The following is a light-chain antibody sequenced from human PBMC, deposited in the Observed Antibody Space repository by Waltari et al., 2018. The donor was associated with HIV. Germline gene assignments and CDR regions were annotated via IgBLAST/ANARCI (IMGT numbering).Light chain of an antibody. J-gene: IGKJ1*01. Sequence: EIVLTQSPGTLSLSPGEGATLSCRASQTVSSGSLAWYQLKPGQAPRLLIYGASSRATGIPDRCSGSWSGTDFTLTISRLEPEDFAVYYCQQYGSSPRTFGQGTKVEIK. CDR1: QTVSSGS. CDR3: QQYGSSPRT. V-gene: IGKV3-20*01. CDR2: GAS.